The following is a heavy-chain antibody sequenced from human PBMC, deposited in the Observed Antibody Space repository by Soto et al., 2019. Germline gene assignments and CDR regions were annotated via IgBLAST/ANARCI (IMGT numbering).Heavy chain of an antibody. V-gene: IGHV4-30-4*01. D-gene: IGHD4-4*01. CDR2: IYYSGST. Sequence: QVQLQESGPGLVKPSQTLSLTCTVSGGSISSGDYYWSWIRQPPGKGLEWIGYIYYSGSTYYNPSLKGRVTISADTSKNQFSLKLSSVTAADTAVYYCARADYSPPYYWYGMDVWGQGTTVTVSS. CDR3: ARADYSPPYYWYGMDV. CDR1: GGSISSGDYY. J-gene: IGHJ6*02.